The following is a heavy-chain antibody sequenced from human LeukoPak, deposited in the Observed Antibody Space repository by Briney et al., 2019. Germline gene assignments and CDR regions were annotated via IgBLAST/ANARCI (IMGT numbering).Heavy chain of an antibody. Sequence: TSSETLSLTCAVSGDSISSSHWWTWIRQPPGKGPEWIGEIHHSGNTDYNPSLKSRVTISLDKSKNEFSLQMRSVTAADTAFYYCARDQSVRSWYFDSWGQGALVTVSS. V-gene: IGHV4-4*02. CDR3: ARDQSVRSWYFDS. J-gene: IGHJ4*02. CDR2: IHHSGNT. CDR1: GDSISSSHW. D-gene: IGHD6-13*01.